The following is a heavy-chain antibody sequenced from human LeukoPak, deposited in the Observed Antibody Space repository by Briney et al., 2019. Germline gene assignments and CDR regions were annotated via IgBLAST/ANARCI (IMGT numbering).Heavy chain of an antibody. CDR3: ARVPTGWAPQYYFDY. Sequence: ASVKVSCKDSGGTFSSYAISWVRQAPGQGLEWMGRIIPILGIANYAQKFQGRVTITADKSTSTAYMELSSLRSEDTAVYYCARVPTGWAPQYYFDYWGQGTLVTVSS. V-gene: IGHV1-69*04. CDR2: IIPILGIA. J-gene: IGHJ4*02. CDR1: GGTFSSYA. D-gene: IGHD4-17*01.